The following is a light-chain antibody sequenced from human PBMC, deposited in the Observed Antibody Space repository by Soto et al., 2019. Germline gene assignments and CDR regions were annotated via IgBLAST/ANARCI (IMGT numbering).Light chain of an antibody. V-gene: IGKV3-15*01. CDR3: QQYNNWLIT. J-gene: IGKJ5*01. Sequence: EIVMTQSPGTLSVSPGERATLSCRARQNITSNLAWYQQRPGQAPRLLIYGASTRASGIPARFSGSGSGTEFTLTISSLQSEDFAVYYCQQYNNWLITFGQGTRLEIK. CDR2: GAS. CDR1: QNITSN.